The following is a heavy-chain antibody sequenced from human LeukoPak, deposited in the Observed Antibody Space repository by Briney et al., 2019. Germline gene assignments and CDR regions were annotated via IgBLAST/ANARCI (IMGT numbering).Heavy chain of an antibody. D-gene: IGHD3-22*01. CDR1: GGSISSYY. V-gene: IGHV4-4*07. CDR3: AGGGDSGGYYYPMFDY. J-gene: IGHJ4*02. CDR2: IYTSGST. Sequence: SETLSLTCTVSGGSISSYYWSWIRQPAGKGLEWIGRIYTSGSTNYNPSLKSRVTISVDTSKNQFSLKLNSVTAADTAVYYCAGGGDSGGYYYPMFDYWGQGTLVTVSS.